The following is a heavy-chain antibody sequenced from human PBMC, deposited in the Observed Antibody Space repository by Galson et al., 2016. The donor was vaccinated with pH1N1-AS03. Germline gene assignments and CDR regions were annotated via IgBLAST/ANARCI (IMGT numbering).Heavy chain of an antibody. CDR2: VYYNGIT. J-gene: IGHJ4*02. Sequence: SETLSLTCAVSGGSTSSYYWSWIRQPPGKGLEWIGYVYYNGITNYNPSLKSRVTISIDTSKNPFSLKLSSVTAADTAVYYCARGAYDILTGYYNSAPFDYWGRGTLITVSS. CDR3: ARGAYDILTGYYNSAPFDY. CDR1: GGSTSSYY. D-gene: IGHD3-9*01. V-gene: IGHV4-59*01.